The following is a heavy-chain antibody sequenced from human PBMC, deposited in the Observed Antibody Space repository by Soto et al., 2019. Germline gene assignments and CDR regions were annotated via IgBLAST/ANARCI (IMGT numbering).Heavy chain of an antibody. CDR3: ARDLPYGSGRGYYYYYGMDV. CDR2: IYYSGST. D-gene: IGHD3-10*01. CDR1: GGSISSGGYY. J-gene: IGHJ6*02. Sequence: QVQLQESGPGLVKPSQTLSLTCTVSGGSISSGGYYWSWIRQHPGKGLEWIGYIYYSGSTYYNPSLKSRVTLSVDTSKNQFSLKLSSVTAADTAVYYCARDLPYGSGRGYYYYYGMDVWGQGTTVTVSS. V-gene: IGHV4-31*03.